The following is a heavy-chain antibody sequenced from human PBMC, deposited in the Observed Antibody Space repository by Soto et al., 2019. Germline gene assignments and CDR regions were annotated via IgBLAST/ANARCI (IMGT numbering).Heavy chain of an antibody. J-gene: IGHJ6*02. CDR2: IIPIFGTA. CDR1: GGTFSSYA. Sequence: QVQLVQSGAEVKKPGSSVKVSCKAPGGTFSSYAISWVRQAPGQGLEWMGGIIPIFGTANYAQKFQGRVTITADESTSTVYMELSSLRSEDTAVYYCARSQGGSSSLDIYYYYYYGMDVWGQGTTVTVSS. V-gene: IGHV1-69*01. CDR3: ARSQGGSSSLDIYYYYYYGMDV. D-gene: IGHD2-15*01.